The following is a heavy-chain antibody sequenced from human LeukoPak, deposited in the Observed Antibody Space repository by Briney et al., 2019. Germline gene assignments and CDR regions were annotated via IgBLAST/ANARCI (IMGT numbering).Heavy chain of an antibody. CDR3: ARDPVQQWVTIFGVPPSHWYFDL. D-gene: IGHD3-3*01. Sequence: ASVKVSCKASGYTFTSYYMHWVRQAPGQGLEWMGIINPSGGSTSYAQKFQGRVTMTRDTSTSTVYMELSSLRSEDTAVYYCARDPVQQWVTIFGVPPSHWYFDLWGRGTLVTVSS. J-gene: IGHJ2*01. CDR2: INPSGGST. CDR1: GYTFTSYY. V-gene: IGHV1-46*01.